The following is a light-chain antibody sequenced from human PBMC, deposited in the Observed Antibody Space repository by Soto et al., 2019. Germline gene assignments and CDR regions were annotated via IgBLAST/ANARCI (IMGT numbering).Light chain of an antibody. CDR2: EVS. Sequence: ALAQPASMSGSPGQSITISCTGTRSDAGGYNYVSWYQQHPGKAPKLMIYEVSNRPSGVSNRFSGSKSGNTASLTISGLQAEDEADYYCSSYTTTSTLGVFGGGTKVTVL. CDR1: RSDAGGYNY. V-gene: IGLV2-14*01. CDR3: SSYTTTSTLGV. J-gene: IGLJ2*01.